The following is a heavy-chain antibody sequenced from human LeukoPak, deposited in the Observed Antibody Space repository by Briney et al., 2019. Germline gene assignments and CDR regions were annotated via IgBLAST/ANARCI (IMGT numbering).Heavy chain of an antibody. Sequence: SETLSLTCTVSGGSISSYYWSWIRQPPGKGLEYIGYIYYSGSTNYNPSLKSRVTISVDRSKNQFSLKLSSVTAADTAVYYCARLYDYFDYWGQGTLVTVSS. V-gene: IGHV4-59*12. CDR1: GGSISSYY. CDR2: IYYSGST. CDR3: ARLYDYFDY. J-gene: IGHJ4*02. D-gene: IGHD5/OR15-5a*01.